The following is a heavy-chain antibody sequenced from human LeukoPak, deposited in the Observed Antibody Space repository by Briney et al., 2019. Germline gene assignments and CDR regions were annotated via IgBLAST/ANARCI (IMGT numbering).Heavy chain of an antibody. J-gene: IGHJ4*02. CDR2: ISYDGSNK. D-gene: IGHD4-23*01. Sequence: GRSLRLSCAASGFTFSSYGMHWVRQAPGKGLEWVAVISYDGSNKYYADSVKGRFTISRDNSKNTLYLQMNSLRAEDTAVYYCANLLRWEPYWGQGTLVTVSS. CDR3: ANLLRWEPY. V-gene: IGHV3-30*18. CDR1: GFTFSSYG.